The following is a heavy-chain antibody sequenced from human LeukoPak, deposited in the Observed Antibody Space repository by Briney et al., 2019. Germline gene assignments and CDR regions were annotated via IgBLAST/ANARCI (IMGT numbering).Heavy chain of an antibody. V-gene: IGHV4-59*01. D-gene: IGHD6-19*01. J-gene: IGHJ6*03. CDR3: ARVVIAVAGPYYYYYYMDV. Sequence: SETLSLTCTVSGGSISSYYWSWIRQPPGKGLEWIGYIYYSGSTNYNPSLKSRVTISVDTSKNQFSLKLSSVTAADTAVYYCARVVIAVAGPYYYYYYMDVWGKGTTVTVSS. CDR2: IYYSGST. CDR1: GGSISSYY.